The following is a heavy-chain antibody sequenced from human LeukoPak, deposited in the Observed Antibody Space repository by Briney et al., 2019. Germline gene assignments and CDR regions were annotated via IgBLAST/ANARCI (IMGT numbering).Heavy chain of an antibody. Sequence: ASVKVSCKASGYTFTSYGISWVRQAPGQGLEWMGWISAYNGKTNYAQKFQGRVTMTTDTSTSTAYMELSSLRSEDTAVYYCATLNGYNQAGLWFDPWGQGTLVTVSS. CDR2: ISAYNGKT. J-gene: IGHJ5*02. CDR3: ATLNGYNQAGLWFDP. CDR1: GYTFTSYG. V-gene: IGHV1-18*01. D-gene: IGHD5-24*01.